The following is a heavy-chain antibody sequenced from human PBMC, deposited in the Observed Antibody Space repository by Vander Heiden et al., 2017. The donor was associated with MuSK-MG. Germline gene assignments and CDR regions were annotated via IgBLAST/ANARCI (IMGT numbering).Heavy chain of an antibody. CDR2: ISYDGSNK. D-gene: IGHD3-10*01. CDR3: ARDGRTNILLWFRERDWYFDL. J-gene: IGHJ2*01. CDR1: GFTFSSYA. Sequence: QVQLVESGGGVVQPGRSLRLSCAASGFTFSSYAMHWVRQAPGKGLEWVAVISYDGSNKYYADSVKGRFTISRDNSKNTLYLQMNSLRAEDTAVYYCARDGRTNILLWFRERDWYFDLWGRGNLVTVSS. V-gene: IGHV3-30-3*01.